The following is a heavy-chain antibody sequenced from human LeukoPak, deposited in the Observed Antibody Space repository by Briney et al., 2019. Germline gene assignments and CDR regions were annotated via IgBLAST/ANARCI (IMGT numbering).Heavy chain of an antibody. CDR3: ARHVDGYYYGSGSRIDY. CDR1: GGSISSYY. J-gene: IGHJ4*02. V-gene: IGHV4-59*08. CDR2: IYYSGNT. Sequence: SETLSLTCTVSGGSISSYYWSWIRQPPGKGLEWIGYIYYSGNTNYNPSLKSRVTRSVDTSKNQFSLKLSSVTAADTAVYYCARHVDGYYYGSGSRIDYWGQGTLVTVSS. D-gene: IGHD3-10*01.